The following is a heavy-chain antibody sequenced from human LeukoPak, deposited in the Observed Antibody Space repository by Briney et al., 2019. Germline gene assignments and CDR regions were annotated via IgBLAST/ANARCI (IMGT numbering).Heavy chain of an antibody. J-gene: IGHJ4*02. CDR1: GGSISPYW. CDR2: IYYSGST. CDR3: ARDSVDTAMATDY. Sequence: SETLSLTCTVSGGSISPYWWSWIRQSPGKGLEWIGYIYYSGSTRYNPSLKSRVTISVDTSKNQFSLKMTSVTAADTAVYYCARDSVDTAMATDYWGQGTLVTVSS. V-gene: IGHV4-59*01. D-gene: IGHD5-18*01.